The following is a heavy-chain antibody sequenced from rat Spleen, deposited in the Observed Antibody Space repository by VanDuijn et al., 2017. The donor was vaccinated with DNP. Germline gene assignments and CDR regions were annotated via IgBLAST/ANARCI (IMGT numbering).Heavy chain of an antibody. CDR3: ARGSGTYYWYFDF. CDR1: GLTFNNYW. CDR2: ITSSGGST. Sequence: EVQLVESGGDLVQPGRSLKLSCVASGLTFNNYWMAWIRQVPGKGLEWVASITSSGGSTYYPDSVKGRFIISRDNARNTLYLQMNSLRSEDTATYYCARGSGTYYWYFDFWGPGTMVTVSS. J-gene: IGHJ1*01. D-gene: IGHD5-1*01. V-gene: IGHV5-31*01.